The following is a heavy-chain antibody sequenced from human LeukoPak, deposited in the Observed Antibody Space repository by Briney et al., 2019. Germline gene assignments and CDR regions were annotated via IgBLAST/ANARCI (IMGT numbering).Heavy chain of an antibody. CDR2: VYTSGST. D-gene: IGHD5-24*01. CDR1: GGSISSGSYY. J-gene: IGHJ3*02. CDR3: ARDGYNFNAFDI. Sequence: SETLSLTCTVSGGSISSGSYYWNWIRQPAGQGLEWIGRVYTSGSTDYNPSLKSRVTISVDTSKNQFSLKLNSVTAADTAVYYCARDGYNFNAFDIWGQGTMVTVSS. V-gene: IGHV4-61*02.